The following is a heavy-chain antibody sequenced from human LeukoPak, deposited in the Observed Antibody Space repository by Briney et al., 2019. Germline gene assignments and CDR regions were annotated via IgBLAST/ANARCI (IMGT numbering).Heavy chain of an antibody. Sequence: GRSLRLSCPASGFTFSSYGMHWVRQAPGKGLEWVAVISYDGSNKYYADSVKGRFTISRDNSKNTLYLQMNSLRAEDTAVYYCAKAPRGGLWFGELFDYWGQGTLVTVSS. J-gene: IGHJ4*02. V-gene: IGHV3-30*18. CDR3: AKAPRGGLWFGELFDY. CDR1: GFTFSSYG. CDR2: ISYDGSNK. D-gene: IGHD3-10*01.